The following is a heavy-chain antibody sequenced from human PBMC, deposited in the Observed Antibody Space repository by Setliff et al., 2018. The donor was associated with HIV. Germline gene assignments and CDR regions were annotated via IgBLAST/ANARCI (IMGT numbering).Heavy chain of an antibody. J-gene: IGHJ4*02. D-gene: IGHD6-19*01. V-gene: IGHV4-61*09. CDR2: IYTSGSP. CDR3: ARWVYNSAWSLDY. Sequence: PSETLSLTCSVSGSSVNSGNYHWAWIRQPAGKGLEWIGHIYTSGSPHYKSSLTSRLTISLDTSRNYFSLKLTSVTAADSATYYCARWVYNSAWSLDYWGQETLCTVSS. CDR1: GSSVNSGNYH.